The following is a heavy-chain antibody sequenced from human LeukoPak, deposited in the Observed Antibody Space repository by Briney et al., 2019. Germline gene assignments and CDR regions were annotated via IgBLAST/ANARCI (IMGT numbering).Heavy chain of an antibody. CDR3: AKATMVVVVAAGIDI. CDR2: ISGSGGST. J-gene: IGHJ3*02. CDR1: GFTFSSYA. D-gene: IGHD3-22*01. Sequence: PAGSLRLSCAASGFTFSSYAMSWVRQAPGKGLEWVSAISGSGGSTYYADSVKGRFTISRDNSKNTLYLQMNSLRAEDTAVYYCAKATMVVVVAAGIDIWGQGTMVTVSS. V-gene: IGHV3-23*01.